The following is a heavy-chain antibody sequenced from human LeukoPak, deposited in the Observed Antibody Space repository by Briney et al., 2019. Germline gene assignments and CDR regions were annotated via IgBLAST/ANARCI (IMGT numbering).Heavy chain of an antibody. CDR2: IIPIFGTA. CDR1: GGTFSSYA. D-gene: IGHD2-2*02. J-gene: IGHJ6*03. V-gene: IGHV1-69*05. Sequence: SVKVSCKASGGTFSSYAISWVRQAPGQGLEWMGGIIPIFGTANYAQKFQGRVTITTDESTSTAYMELSSLRSEDTAVYYCATGRSYCSSTSCYNYYYMDVWGKGTTVTVSS. CDR3: ATGRSYCSSTSCYNYYYMDV.